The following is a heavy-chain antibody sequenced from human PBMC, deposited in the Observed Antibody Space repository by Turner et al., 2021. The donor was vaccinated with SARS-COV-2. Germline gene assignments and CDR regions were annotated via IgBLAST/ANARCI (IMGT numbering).Heavy chain of an antibody. CDR3: ARDLVATTQLFDY. V-gene: IGHV3-30-3*01. Sequence: QGQLVESGGGVVQPGRSLRLSCAASGFTFSSYAMHWVRQAPGKGLEWVAVISYDVSNNYYADSVKGRITISRDNSKNTLYLQMNSLRAEDTAVYYCARDLVATTQLFDYWGQGTLVTVSS. J-gene: IGHJ4*02. D-gene: IGHD5-12*01. CDR2: ISYDVSNN. CDR1: GFTFSSYA.